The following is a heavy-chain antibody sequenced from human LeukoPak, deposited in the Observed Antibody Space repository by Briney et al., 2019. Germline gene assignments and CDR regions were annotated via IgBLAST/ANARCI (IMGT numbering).Heavy chain of an antibody. V-gene: IGHV3-23*01. D-gene: IGHD3-10*01. CDR2: ISPSGDIT. CDR1: GFTFSNHG. J-gene: IGHJ4*02. Sequence: GGSLRLSCAASGFTFSNHGMNWVRQAPGKGLEWVSGISPSGDITYYADSVKGRFIISRDNSKNTVYLQMNSLRAEDTAVYYCARVIGVVRADYYFDYWGQGTLVAVSS. CDR3: ARVIGVVRADYYFDY.